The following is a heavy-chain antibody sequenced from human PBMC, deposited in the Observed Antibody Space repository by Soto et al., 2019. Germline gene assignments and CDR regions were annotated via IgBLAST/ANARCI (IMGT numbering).Heavy chain of an antibody. CDR1: GYSFTDYW. D-gene: IGHD5-18*01. J-gene: IGHJ4*02. V-gene: IGHV5-51*01. CDR2: IYPGDSDT. CDR3: AKRTPAGVAMVFDY. Sequence: GESLKISCKASGYSFTDYWIGWVRQMPGKGLEWMGIIYPGDSDTKYSPSFQGQVTMSADKSISTAYLQWNSLRAEDTAVYYCAKRTPAGVAMVFDYWGQGTLVTVSS.